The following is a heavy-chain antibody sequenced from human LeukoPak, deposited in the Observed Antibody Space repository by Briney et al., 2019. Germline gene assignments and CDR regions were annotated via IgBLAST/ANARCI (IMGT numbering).Heavy chain of an antibody. CDR2: INWNGGST. D-gene: IGHD3-22*01. Sequence: GGSLRLSCAASGFTFSSYSMNWVRQAPGKGLEWVSGINWNGGSTGYADSVKGRFTISRDNAKNSLYLQMNSLRAEDTALYYCARETGYYYDSSGFSGYYYYMDVWGKGTTVTVSS. CDR1: GFTFSSYS. CDR3: ARETGYYYDSSGFSGYYYYMDV. V-gene: IGHV3-20*04. J-gene: IGHJ6*03.